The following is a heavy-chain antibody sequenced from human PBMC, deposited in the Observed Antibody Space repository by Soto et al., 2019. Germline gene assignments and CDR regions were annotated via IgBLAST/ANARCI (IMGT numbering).Heavy chain of an antibody. CDR2: FDPEDGET. J-gene: IGHJ4*02. V-gene: IGHV1-24*01. CDR1: GYTLTELS. CDR3: ATDFVVVPAARFSY. Sequence: VASVKVSCTVSGYTLTELSMHWVRQAPGKGLEWMGGFDPEDGETIYAQKFQGRVTMTEDTSTDTAYMELSSLRSEDTAVYYCATDFVVVPAARFSYWGQGTLVTVSS. D-gene: IGHD2-2*01.